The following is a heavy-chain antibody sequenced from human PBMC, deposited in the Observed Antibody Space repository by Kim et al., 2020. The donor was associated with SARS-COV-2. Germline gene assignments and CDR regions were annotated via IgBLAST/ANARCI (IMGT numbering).Heavy chain of an antibody. V-gene: IGHV3-9*01. CDR1: GFTFDDYA. J-gene: IGHJ4*02. D-gene: IGHD2-15*01. CDR3: AKVVVAGVWDYFDY. CDR2: ISWNSGSI. Sequence: GGSLRLSCAASGFTFDDYAMHWVRQAPGKGLEWVSGISWNSGSIGYADSVKGRFTISRDNAKNSLYLQMNSLRAEDTALYYCAKVVVAGVWDYFDYWGQGTLVTVSS.